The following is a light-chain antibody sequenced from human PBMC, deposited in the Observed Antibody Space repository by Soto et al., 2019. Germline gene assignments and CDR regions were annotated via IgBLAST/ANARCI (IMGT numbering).Light chain of an antibody. CDR3: QQLNIYPLT. Sequence: DLQLPPSQSFLSASEGYRFPLTCLASQGIHIHLAWYQQKPGKAPKLLIDSASTLQSGVQSRFSGSGSGTEFTLTINSLQPEDFATYYCQQLNIYPLTFGPGTTGDIK. CDR2: SAS. J-gene: IGKJ3*01. CDR1: QGIHIH. V-gene: IGKV1-9*01.